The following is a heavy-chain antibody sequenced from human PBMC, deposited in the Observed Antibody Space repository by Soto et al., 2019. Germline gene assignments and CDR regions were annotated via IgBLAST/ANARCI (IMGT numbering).Heavy chain of an antibody. J-gene: IGHJ2*01. V-gene: IGHV4-31*03. Sequence: QVQLQESGPGLVKPSQTLSLTCTVSGGSISSGGYYWSWIRQHPGKGLEWIGYIYYSGSTYYNPSLKRRVTISVDTSKNQFSLKLSSVTAADTAVYYCARSRGDLMATIVDWYFDLWGRGTLVTVSS. CDR3: ARSRGDLMATIVDWYFDL. D-gene: IGHD5-12*01. CDR2: IYYSGST. CDR1: GGSISSGGYY.